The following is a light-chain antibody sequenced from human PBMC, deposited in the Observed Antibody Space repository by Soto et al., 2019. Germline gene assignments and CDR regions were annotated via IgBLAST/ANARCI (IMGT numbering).Light chain of an antibody. V-gene: IGKV1-5*01. J-gene: IGKJ2*01. CDR2: DAS. CDR3: QQYNSSPYT. Sequence: DIPMTQSPSTLSASVGDRVTITCRASQSISSWLAWYQQKPGKAPKLLIYDASSLESWVPSRFSGSGSGTEFTLSISSLQPDDCATYYCQQYNSSPYTFGQGTKLEIK. CDR1: QSISSW.